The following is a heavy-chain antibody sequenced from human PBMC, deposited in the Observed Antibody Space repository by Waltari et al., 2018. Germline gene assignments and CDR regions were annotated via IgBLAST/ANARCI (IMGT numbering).Heavy chain of an antibody. CDR2: IIPIFGTA. CDR1: GGTFSSYA. J-gene: IGHJ4*02. V-gene: IGHV1-69*06. Sequence: VKVSCKASGGTFSSYAISWVRQAPGQGLEWMGRIIPIFGTANYAQKFQGRVTITADKSTSTAYMELSSLRSEDTAVYYCAAVTTVTTWFDYWGQGTLVTVSS. D-gene: IGHD4-17*01. CDR3: AAVTTVTTWFDY.